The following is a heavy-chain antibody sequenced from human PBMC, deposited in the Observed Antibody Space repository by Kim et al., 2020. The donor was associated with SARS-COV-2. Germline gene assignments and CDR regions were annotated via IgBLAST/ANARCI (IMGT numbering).Heavy chain of an antibody. J-gene: IGHJ6*02. V-gene: IGHV3-33*01. CDR1: GFTFSSYG. D-gene: IGHD5-12*01. CDR3: ARDIHIGRWLQSLYYYYYGMDV. Sequence: GGSLRLSCAASGFTFSSYGMHWVRQAPGKGLEWVAVIWYDGSNKYYADSVKGRFTISRDNSKNTLYLQMNSLRAEDTAVYYCARDIHIGRWLQSLYYYYYGMDVWGQGTTVTVSS. CDR2: IWYDGSNK.